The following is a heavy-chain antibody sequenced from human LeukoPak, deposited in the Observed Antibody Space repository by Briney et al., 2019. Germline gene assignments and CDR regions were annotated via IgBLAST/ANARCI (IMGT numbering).Heavy chain of an antibody. V-gene: IGHV1-46*01. CDR3: ARDRGLTFDFDY. CDR1: GHTFTTYN. CDR2: VDPSDGAT. Sequence: ASVKVSCKASGHTFTTYNFYWVRQAPGQGLEGMGIVDPSDGATSYAQKFRGRVAMTRDMSTSTVYLELKSLRSDDTALYYCARDRGLTFDFDYWGQGTLVTVSS. D-gene: IGHD4/OR15-4a*01. J-gene: IGHJ4*02.